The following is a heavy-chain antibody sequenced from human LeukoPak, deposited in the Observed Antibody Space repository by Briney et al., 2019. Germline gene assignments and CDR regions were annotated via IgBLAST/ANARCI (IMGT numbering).Heavy chain of an antibody. V-gene: IGHV4-39*01. CDR1: GGSISSSSYY. D-gene: IGHD3-16*01. CDR3: ARHTSGYVEYFDY. CDR2: IYYSGST. J-gene: IGHJ4*02. Sequence: PSETLSLTCTVSGGSISSSSYYWGWIRQPPGKGLEWIGSIYYSGSTYYNPSLKSRVTISVDTSKNQFSLKLSSVTAADTAVYYCARHTSGYVEYFDYWGQGTLVTVSS.